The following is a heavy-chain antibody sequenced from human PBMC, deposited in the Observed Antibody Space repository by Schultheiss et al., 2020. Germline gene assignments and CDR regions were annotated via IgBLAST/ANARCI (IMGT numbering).Heavy chain of an antibody. Sequence: SCTASGFTFDDYGMIWVRQAPGKGLEWVAYINWNGGSTGYADSVKGRFTISRDNVKNSLYLQMNSLRAEDTAFYHCARDSSSGYYSNYWYFDLWGRGTLVTVSS. CDR3: ARDSSSGYYSNYWYFDL. J-gene: IGHJ2*01. D-gene: IGHD3-22*01. V-gene: IGHV3-20*01. CDR1: GFTFDDYG. CDR2: INWNGGST.